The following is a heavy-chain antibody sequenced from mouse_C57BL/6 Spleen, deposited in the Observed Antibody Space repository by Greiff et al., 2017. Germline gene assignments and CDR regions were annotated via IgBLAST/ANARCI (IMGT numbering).Heavy chain of an antibody. D-gene: IGHD2-4*01. CDR1: GYTFTDYE. CDR2: IDPETGGT. V-gene: IGHV1-15*01. CDR3: TKENCDCPFAY. J-gene: IGHJ3*01. Sequence: QVQLQQSGAELVRPGASVTLSCKASGYTFTDYEMHWVKQTPVHGLEWIGAIDPETGGTAYNQKFKGKAILTADKSSSTAYMELRSLTSEDSAVYYCTKENCDCPFAYWGQGTLVTVSA.